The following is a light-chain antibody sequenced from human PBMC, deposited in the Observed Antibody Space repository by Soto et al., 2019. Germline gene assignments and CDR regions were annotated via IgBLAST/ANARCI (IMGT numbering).Light chain of an antibody. CDR3: CSYAGGFYV. Sequence: QSALAQPPSASGSPGQSVTISCTGTSSDVGNYSFVSWFQQHPGKAPKLMIYEVNKRPSGVPARFSGSKSGNTASLTVSGLQAEDEADYYCCSYAGGFYVFGSGTKVPS. CDR1: SSDVGNYSF. J-gene: IGLJ1*01. V-gene: IGLV2-8*01. CDR2: EVN.